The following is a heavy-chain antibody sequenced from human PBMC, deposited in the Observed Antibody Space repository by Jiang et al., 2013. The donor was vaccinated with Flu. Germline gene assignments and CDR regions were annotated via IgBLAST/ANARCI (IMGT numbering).Heavy chain of an antibody. CDR3: AREHMVRGVSWFDP. CDR2: IYYSGST. D-gene: IGHD3-10*01. Sequence: PGLVKPSETLSLTCTVSGGSISSYYWSWIRQPPGKGLEWIGYIYYSGSTNYNPSLKSRVTISVDTSKNQFSLKLSSVTAADTAVYYCAREHMVRGVSWFDPWGQGTLVTVSS. J-gene: IGHJ5*02. CDR1: GGSISSYY. V-gene: IGHV4-59*01.